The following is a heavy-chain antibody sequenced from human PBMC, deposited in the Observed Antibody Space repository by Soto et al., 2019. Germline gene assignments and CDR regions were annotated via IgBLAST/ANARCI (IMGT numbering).Heavy chain of an antibody. D-gene: IGHD6-13*01. Sequence: SETLSLTCTVSVDSITTYYWSWIRQPAGKGLEWIGRIDTSGNTNYNPSLKSRVTMSVDTSKKQFSLKLTSVTAADTAVYYWARYSNNWFQTEGMDVWGQGTTVTVSS. CDR3: ARYSNNWFQTEGMDV. J-gene: IGHJ6*02. V-gene: IGHV4-4*07. CDR1: VDSITTYY. CDR2: IDTSGNT.